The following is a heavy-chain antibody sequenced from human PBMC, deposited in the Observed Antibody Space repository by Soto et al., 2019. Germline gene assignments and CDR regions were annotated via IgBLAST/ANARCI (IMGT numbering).Heavy chain of an antibody. V-gene: IGHV4-39*02. J-gene: IGHJ5*02. CDR1: GGSISRSSYY. CDR2: IYYSGST. Sequence: QLQLQESGPGLVKPSETLSLTCTVSGGSISRSSYYWGWIRQPPGKGLEWIGSIYYSGSTYYNPSLKSRVTISVDTSTNHFSLKLSSVTAADTAVYYCARSPTTVTPGFDPWGQGTLVTVSS. CDR3: ARSPTTVTPGFDP. D-gene: IGHD4-4*01.